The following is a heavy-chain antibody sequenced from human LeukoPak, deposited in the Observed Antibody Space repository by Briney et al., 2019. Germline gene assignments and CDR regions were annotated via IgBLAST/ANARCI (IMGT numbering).Heavy chain of an antibody. CDR1: GGTFSSYA. D-gene: IGHD6-13*01. J-gene: IGHJ4*02. Sequence: VASVKVSCKASGGTFSSYAISWVRQAPGQGLEWMGGIIPIFGTANYAQKFQGRVTITADESTSTAYMELSSLRSEDTAVYYCARGYSLNKNGVAAGTEFDYWGQGTLVTVSS. CDR2: IIPIFGTA. V-gene: IGHV1-69*01. CDR3: ARGYSLNKNGVAAGTEFDY.